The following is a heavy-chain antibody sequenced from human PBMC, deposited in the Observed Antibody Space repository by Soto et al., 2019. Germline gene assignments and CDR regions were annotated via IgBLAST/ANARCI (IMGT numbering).Heavy chain of an antibody. D-gene: IGHD6-19*01. CDR2: TSAYNGNT. CDR3: ARDRGLIAVAGTFDY. V-gene: IGHV1-18*04. Sequence: GASVKVSCKASGYTFTSYGISCVRQAPGQGLEWMRWTSAYNGNTNYAQKLQGRVTMTTDTSTSTAYMELRSLRSDDTAVYYCARDRGLIAVAGTFDYWGQGTLVTVSS. CDR1: GYTFTSYG. J-gene: IGHJ4*02.